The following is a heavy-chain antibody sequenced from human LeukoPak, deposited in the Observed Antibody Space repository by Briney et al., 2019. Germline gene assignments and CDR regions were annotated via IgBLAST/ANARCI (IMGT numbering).Heavy chain of an antibody. CDR3: ARALIRTAFDI. Sequence: ASVKVSCKASGYTFTGYYMHWVRQAPGQGLEWMGWINPNSGGTNYAQKFQGRVTMTRDMSTSTVYMELSSLRSEDTAVYYRARALIRTAFDIWGQGTMVTVSS. J-gene: IGHJ3*02. CDR2: INPNSGGT. D-gene: IGHD2-8*01. V-gene: IGHV1-2*02. CDR1: GYTFTGYY.